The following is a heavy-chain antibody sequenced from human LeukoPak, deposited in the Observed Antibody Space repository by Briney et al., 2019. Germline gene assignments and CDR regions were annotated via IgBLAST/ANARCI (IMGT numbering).Heavy chain of an antibody. V-gene: IGHV4-30-4*07. J-gene: IGHJ4*02. CDR3: ARGYLWFGELSLFDY. Sequence: SETLSLTCAVSGGSISSGGYSWSWIRQPPGKGLEWIGYIFYSGNTYYNPSLKGRVTISVDTSKNQFSLKLSSVTAADTAVYYCARGYLWFGELSLFDYWGQGTLVTVSS. CDR1: GGSISSGGYS. D-gene: IGHD3-10*01. CDR2: IFYSGNT.